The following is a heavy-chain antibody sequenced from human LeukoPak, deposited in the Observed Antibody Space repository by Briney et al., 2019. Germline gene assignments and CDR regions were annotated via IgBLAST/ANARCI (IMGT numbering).Heavy chain of an antibody. J-gene: IGHJ4*02. CDR1: GGSFSGYY. D-gene: IGHD2-2*01. CDR2: IHHSGST. V-gene: IGHV4-34*01. CDR3: ASSIVVVPAADYYFDY. Sequence: SETLSLNCAVYGGSFSGYYWSWIRQPPGKGLERIGEIHHSGSTNYNPSLKSRVTISVDTSKNQFSLKLSSVTAADTAVYYCASSIVVVPAADYYFDYWGQGTLVTVSS.